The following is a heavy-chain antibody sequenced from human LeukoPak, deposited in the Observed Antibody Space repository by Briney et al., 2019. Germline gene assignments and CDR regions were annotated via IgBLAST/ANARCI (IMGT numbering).Heavy chain of an antibody. J-gene: IGHJ5*02. Sequence: PGGSLRLSCAASGFTFSTNGIHWVRQAPGKGLEWVTYIRKDGSDKWYAKSVKGRFTISRDNSKNTVILQMNSLRPEDTALYYCAKDDQWSLDHWGQGALVIVSS. CDR2: IRKDGSDK. V-gene: IGHV3-30*02. CDR1: GFTFSTNG. D-gene: IGHD2-15*01. CDR3: AKDDQWSLDH.